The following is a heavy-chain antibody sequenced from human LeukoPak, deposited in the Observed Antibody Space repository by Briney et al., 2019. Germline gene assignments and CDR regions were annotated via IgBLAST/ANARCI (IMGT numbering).Heavy chain of an antibody. CDR3: ARTPAMVNNGFDP. CDR1: GGSISSSSYY. J-gene: IGHJ5*02. D-gene: IGHD5-18*01. V-gene: IGHV4-39*01. Sequence: SETLSPTCTVSGGSISSSSYYWGWIRQPPGKGLEWIGSIYYSGSTYYNPSLKSRVTISVDTSKNQFSLKLSSVTAADTAVYYCARTPAMVNNGFDPWGQGTLITVSS. CDR2: IYYSGST.